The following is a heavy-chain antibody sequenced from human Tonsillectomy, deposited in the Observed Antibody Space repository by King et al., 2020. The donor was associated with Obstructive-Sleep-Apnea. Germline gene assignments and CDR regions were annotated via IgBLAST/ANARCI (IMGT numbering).Heavy chain of an antibody. D-gene: IGHD3-22*01. CDR2: INYSGST. CDR3: ARDHPYYYDSSGYA. Sequence: LQLQESGPGLVKPSETLSLTCTVSGGSISSSSYYWGWIRQPPGKGLEWIGSINYSGSTYYNPSLKSRVTISVDTSKNQFSLKLSSVTAADTAVYYCARDHPYYYDSSGYAWGQGTLVTVSS. V-gene: IGHV4-39*07. J-gene: IGHJ4*02. CDR1: GGSISSSSYY.